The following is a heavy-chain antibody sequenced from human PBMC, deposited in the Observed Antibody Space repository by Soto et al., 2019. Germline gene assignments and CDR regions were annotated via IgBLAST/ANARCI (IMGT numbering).Heavy chain of an antibody. V-gene: IGHV1-3*05. J-gene: IGHJ4*02. CDR1: GYTFTSYV. Sequence: QVQLVQSGAEEKKPGASVKVSCKASGYTFTSYVIHWVRQAPGQRLEWMGWINVGYGNTRYSQKFQGRVTITRDISASTAYMELSSLRSEDTAVYYCAREDFDYWGQGTLVTVSS. CDR3: AREDFDY. CDR2: INVGYGNT.